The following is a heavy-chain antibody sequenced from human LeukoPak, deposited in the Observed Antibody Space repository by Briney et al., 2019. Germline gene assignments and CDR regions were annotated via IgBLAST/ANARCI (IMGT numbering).Heavy chain of an antibody. CDR2: INPNSGGT. CDR1: GYTFTGYY. J-gene: IGHJ4*02. D-gene: IGHD2-2*01. Sequence: GASVKVSCKASGYTFTGYYMHWVRQAPGQGLEWMGWINPNSGGTNYAQKFQGRVTMTRDTSISTAYMELSRLRSDDTAVYYCARAYCSSTSCYDANLDYWGQGTLVTVSS. CDR3: ARAYCSSTSCYDANLDY. V-gene: IGHV1-2*02.